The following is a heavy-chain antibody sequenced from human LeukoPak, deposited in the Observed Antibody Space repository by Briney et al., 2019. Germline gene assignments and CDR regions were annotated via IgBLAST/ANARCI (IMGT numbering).Heavy chain of an antibody. V-gene: IGHV4-4*02. Sequence: SETLSLTCAASGGSISSNNWWGWVRQPPGKGLEWIGEIYHSGSPNYNPSLKSRVTISVDKSRNHFSLNLSSVTAADTAVYYCARVNINNWHSCDYWGQGTLVTVSS. CDR2: IYHSGSP. CDR1: GGSISSNNW. D-gene: IGHD1-1*01. J-gene: IGHJ4*02. CDR3: ARVNINNWHSCDY.